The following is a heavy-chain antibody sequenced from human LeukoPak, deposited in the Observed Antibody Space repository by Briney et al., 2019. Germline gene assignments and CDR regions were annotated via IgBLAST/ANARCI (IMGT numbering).Heavy chain of an antibody. V-gene: IGHV4-59*01. CDR1: GGSISSYY. D-gene: IGHD3-3*01. CDR2: IYYSGRT. CDR3: ASAETQYYDFWSGYHNWFDP. Sequence: SETLSLTCTVSGGSISSYYWSWIRQPPGKGLEGIGYIYYSGRTNYNPSLKSRITILVDTSKNQFSLKLSSVTAADTAVYYCASAETQYYDFWSGYHNWFDPWGQGTLVTVSS. J-gene: IGHJ5*02.